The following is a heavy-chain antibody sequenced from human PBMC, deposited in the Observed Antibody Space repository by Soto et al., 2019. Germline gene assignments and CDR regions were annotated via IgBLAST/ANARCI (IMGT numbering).Heavy chain of an antibody. CDR1: GFTFSSYA. V-gene: IGHV3-23*01. CDR3: AKDSEPYYDFWSGYYTFDY. Sequence: EVQLLESGGGLVQSGGSLRLSCAASGFTFSSYAMSWVRQAPGKGLEWVSAISGSGGSTYYADSVKGRFTISRDNSKNTLYLQMNSLRAEDTAVYYCAKDSEPYYDFWSGYYTFDYWGQGTLVTVSS. D-gene: IGHD3-3*01. J-gene: IGHJ4*02. CDR2: ISGSGGST.